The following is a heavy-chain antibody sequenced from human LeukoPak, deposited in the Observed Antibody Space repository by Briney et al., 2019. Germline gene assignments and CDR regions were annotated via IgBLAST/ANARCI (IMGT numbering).Heavy chain of an antibody. CDR1: GFTFSNYS. J-gene: IGHJ3*02. Sequence: GGSLRLSCEASGFTFSNYSMSWVRQAPGKGLEWVSYIRSSSTTIYYADSVKGRFTISRDNAKNSLYLQMNSLRAEDTAVYYCARVGARLGAFDIWGQGTMVTVSS. D-gene: IGHD6-25*01. CDR2: IRSSSTTI. CDR3: ARVGARLGAFDI. V-gene: IGHV3-48*01.